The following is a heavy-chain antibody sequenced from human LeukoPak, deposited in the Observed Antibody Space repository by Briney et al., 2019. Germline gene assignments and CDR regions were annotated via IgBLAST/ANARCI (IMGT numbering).Heavy chain of an antibody. V-gene: IGHV3-11*01. CDR2: ISSSGSSK. D-gene: IGHD5-18*01. CDR3: ARGLGIMVTLREDA. CDR1: GFTLSDYY. J-gene: IGHJ4*02. Sequence: GGSLRLSCAASGFTLSDYYMSWIRQVPGKGLEWLADISSSGSSKYYADSVKGRFTMSRDNAKNSLYLQMNSLRAEDTAVYYCARGLGIMVTLREDAWGQGTLVTVSS.